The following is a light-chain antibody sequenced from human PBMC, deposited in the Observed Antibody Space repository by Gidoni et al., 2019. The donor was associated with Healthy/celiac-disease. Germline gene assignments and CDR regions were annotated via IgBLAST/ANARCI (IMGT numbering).Light chain of an antibody. Sequence: QSVLTQPPSVSGAPGQRVTISCTGSSPNIGAGYDVHWYQQLPGTAPKLLIFCNSNRPSGVPDRFSGSKSGTSASLAITGLQAEDEADYYCQSYDSSLSGVVFGGGTKLTVL. CDR1: SPNIGAGYD. J-gene: IGLJ2*01. CDR2: CNS. CDR3: QSYDSSLSGVV. V-gene: IGLV1-40*01.